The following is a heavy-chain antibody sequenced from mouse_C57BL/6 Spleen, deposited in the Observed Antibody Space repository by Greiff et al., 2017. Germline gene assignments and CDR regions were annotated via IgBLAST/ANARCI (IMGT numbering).Heavy chain of an antibody. CDR3: TGGLGGSRGDLYFEV. D-gene: IGHD1-1*01. V-gene: IGHV6-3*01. CDR1: GFTFSNYW. Sequence: EVKLVESGGGLVQPGGSMKLSCVASGFTFSNYWMNWVRQSPEKGLEWVAQIRLKSDNYATHYAESVKGRFTITRDDSKSSVYLQMNNLRAEDTGMYYCTGGLGGSRGDLYFEVWGTGTTVTVSS. CDR2: IRLKSDNYAT. J-gene: IGHJ1*03.